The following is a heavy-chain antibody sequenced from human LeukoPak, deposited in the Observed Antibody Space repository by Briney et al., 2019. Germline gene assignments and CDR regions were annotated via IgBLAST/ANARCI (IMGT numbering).Heavy chain of an antibody. V-gene: IGHV3-23*01. CDR3: ATYDFWSGYGVGY. CDR2: ISDSGGST. J-gene: IGHJ4*02. Sequence: PGGSLRLSCAASGFTFSSYALSWVRQAPGKGLEWVSAISDSGGSTYYADSVKGRFTISRDSSKNTLYLQMNSLRAEDTAVYYCATYDFWSGYGVGYWGQGTLVTVSA. CDR1: GFTFSSYA. D-gene: IGHD3-3*01.